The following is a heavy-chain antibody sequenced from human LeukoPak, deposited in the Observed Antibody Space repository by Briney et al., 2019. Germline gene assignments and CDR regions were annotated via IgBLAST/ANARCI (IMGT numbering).Heavy chain of an antibody. Sequence: GGSLRLSCAASGFSFSTYAMSWVRQAPGKGLEWVSTIYDDNTYYADSVKGRFAISTDNSKNTLYLQMNSLRVEDTAVYFCAARKVRGVWFYLDYWGQGTLVTVSS. CDR3: AARKVRGVWFYLDY. CDR1: GFSFSTYA. D-gene: IGHD3-10*01. J-gene: IGHJ4*02. V-gene: IGHV3-23*01. CDR2: IYDDNT.